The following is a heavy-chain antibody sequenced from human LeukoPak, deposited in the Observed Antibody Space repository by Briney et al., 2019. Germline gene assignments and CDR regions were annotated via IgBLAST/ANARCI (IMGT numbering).Heavy chain of an antibody. CDR2: IYYSGST. V-gene: IGHV4-39*01. Sequence: SETLSLTCTVSGDSISSSSYYWGWIRQPPGKGLEWIGSIYYSGSTYYNPSLKSRVTISVDTSKNQFSLKLSSVTAADTAVYYCARPSYYDFWSGHYYMDVWGKGTTVTVSS. D-gene: IGHD3-3*01. CDR1: GDSISSSSYY. J-gene: IGHJ6*03. CDR3: ARPSYYDFWSGHYYMDV.